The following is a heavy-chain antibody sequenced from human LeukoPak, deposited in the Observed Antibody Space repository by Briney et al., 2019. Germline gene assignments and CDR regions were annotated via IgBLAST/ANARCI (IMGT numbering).Heavy chain of an antibody. V-gene: IGHV4-59*01. CDR2: IYYSGST. D-gene: IGHD3-22*01. CDR1: GGSISSYY. J-gene: IGHJ4*02. Sequence: PSETLSLTCTVSGGSISSYYWSWIRQPPGTGLEWIGYIYYSGSTNYNPSLKSRVTISVDTSKNQFSLKLSSMTAADTAVYYCARGNYDSSDWSVDYWGQGTLVTVSS. CDR3: ARGNYDSSDWSVDY.